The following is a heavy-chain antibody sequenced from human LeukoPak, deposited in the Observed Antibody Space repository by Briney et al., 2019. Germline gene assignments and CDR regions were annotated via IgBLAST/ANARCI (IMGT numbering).Heavy chain of an antibody. CDR1: GYTFTGFY. CDR2: INPNTGDT. D-gene: IGHD3-22*01. Sequence: ASVKVSCKTSGYTFTGFYIHWVRQAPGQGLDWMGRINPNTGDTNYAQKFQGRVTMTRDTSTSTAYMELRSLRSDDTAVYYCARGGHYYDSTGYYSTDYYFDYWGQGTLVTVSS. V-gene: IGHV1-2*02. CDR3: ARGGHYYDSTGYYSTDYYFDY. J-gene: IGHJ4*02.